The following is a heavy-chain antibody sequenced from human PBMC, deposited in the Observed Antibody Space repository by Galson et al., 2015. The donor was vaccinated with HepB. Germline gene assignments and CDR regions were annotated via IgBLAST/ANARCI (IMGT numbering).Heavy chain of an antibody. J-gene: IGHJ6*02. Sequence: TLSLTCTVSGGSISSGDYYWSWIRQPPGKGLEWIGYIYYSGSTYYNPSLKSRVTISVDTSKNQFSLKLSSVTAADTAVYYCARENCSSTSCYINPYYYSGMDVWGQGTTVTVSS. D-gene: IGHD2-2*02. CDR3: ARENCSSTSCYINPYYYSGMDV. CDR1: GGSISSGDYY. V-gene: IGHV4-30-4*01. CDR2: IYYSGST.